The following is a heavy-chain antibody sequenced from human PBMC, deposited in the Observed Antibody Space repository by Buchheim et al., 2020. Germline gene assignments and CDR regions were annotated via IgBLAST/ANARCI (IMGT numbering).Heavy chain of an antibody. J-gene: IGHJ4*02. CDR1: GFTFSSYA. D-gene: IGHD3-10*01. Sequence: EVQLLESGGGLAQPGGSLRLSCVGSGFTFSSYAMTWVRQSPGKGLEWVSTIDGSGSGDGPYYPDSVKGRFHISNTNYKNTLYLQMNSLRVEDTATYFCAKESWFGDPFVDHWGQGT. CDR2: IDGSGSGDGP. V-gene: IGHV3-23*01. CDR3: AKESWFGDPFVDH.